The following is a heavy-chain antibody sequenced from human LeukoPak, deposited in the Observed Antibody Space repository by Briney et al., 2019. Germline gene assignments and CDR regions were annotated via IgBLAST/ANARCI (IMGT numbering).Heavy chain of an antibody. CDR1: GYTFTGYF. D-gene: IGHD3-3*02. J-gene: IGHJ6*03. Sequence: ASVKVSCKASGYTFTGYFIHYVRQAPGQGLEWMGWICPKSGGTNYAQKFQGRVTMTRDTAISTAYMELSSLKSDDTAMYYCARSPFLEYLEPTYMDVWGKGTSVIVSS. CDR3: ARSPFLEYLEPTYMDV. CDR2: ICPKSGGT. V-gene: IGHV1-2*02.